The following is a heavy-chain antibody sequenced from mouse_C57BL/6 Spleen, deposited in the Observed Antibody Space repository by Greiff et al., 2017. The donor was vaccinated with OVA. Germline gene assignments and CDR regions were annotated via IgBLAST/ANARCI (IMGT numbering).Heavy chain of an antibody. CDR1: GFTFSDYG. CDR3: AKIYYDYDYYAMDY. V-gene: IGHV5-17*01. D-gene: IGHD2-4*01. Sequence: EVKLVESGGGLVKPGGSLKLSCAASGFTFSDYGMHWVRQAPEKGLEWVAYISSGSSTNYYSDTVKGPFTISRDNAKNTLFLQMTSLRSEDTAMYYCAKIYYDYDYYAMDYWGQGTSVTVSS. J-gene: IGHJ4*01. CDR2: ISSGSSTN.